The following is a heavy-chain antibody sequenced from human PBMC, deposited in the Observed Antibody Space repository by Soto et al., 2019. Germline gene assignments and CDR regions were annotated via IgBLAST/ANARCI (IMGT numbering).Heavy chain of an antibody. CDR2: IWYDGSNK. CDR3: ARDFPNYGSAFDY. Sequence: QVQLVESGRGVVQPGRSLRLSCAASGFTFSSYGMHWVRQAPGKGLEWVAVIWYDGSNKYYADSVKGRFTISRDNSKNTLYLQMNSLRAEDTAVYYCARDFPNYGSAFDYWGQGTLVTVSS. V-gene: IGHV3-33*01. J-gene: IGHJ4*02. CDR1: GFTFSSYG. D-gene: IGHD1-7*01.